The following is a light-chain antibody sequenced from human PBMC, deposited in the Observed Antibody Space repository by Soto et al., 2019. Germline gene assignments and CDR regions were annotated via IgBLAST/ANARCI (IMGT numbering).Light chain of an antibody. CDR1: QGVSSY. Sequence: DIQLTQSPSFLSASVGDRVTITCRASQGVSSYLAWYQQKPGKAPKLLIYAASTLQSGVPSRFSGSGSGTEFTLTISSLQPEDFATYSCLQLNSYPITFGQGTRLEIK. J-gene: IGKJ5*01. V-gene: IGKV1-9*01. CDR2: AAS. CDR3: LQLNSYPIT.